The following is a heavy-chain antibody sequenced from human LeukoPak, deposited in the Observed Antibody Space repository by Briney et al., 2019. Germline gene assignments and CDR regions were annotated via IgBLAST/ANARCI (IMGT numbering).Heavy chain of an antibody. J-gene: IGHJ4*02. CDR1: GGTFSSYA. D-gene: IGHD6-19*01. CDR3: ARDLYSSGWYYEEKPFDY. V-gene: IGHV1-69*05. CDR2: IVPIFGTA. Sequence: SVKVSCKASGGTFSSYAISWVRQAPGQGLEWMGRIVPIFGTANYAQKFQGRVTITTDESTSTAYMELSSLRSEDTAVYYCARDLYSSGWYYEEKPFDYWGQGTLVTVSS.